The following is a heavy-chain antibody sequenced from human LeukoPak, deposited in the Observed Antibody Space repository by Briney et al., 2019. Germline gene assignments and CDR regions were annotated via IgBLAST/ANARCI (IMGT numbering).Heavy chain of an antibody. CDR2: IIPIFGTA. J-gene: IGHJ4*02. V-gene: IGHV1-69*05. D-gene: IGHD2-15*01. CDR1: GGTFSSYA. CDR3: ATCKVWDQNCSGGKVHY. Sequence: ASVKVSCKASGGTFSSYAISWVRQAPGQGLEWMGRIIPIFGTANYAQKFQGRVTITTDESTSTAYMELSSLRSEDTAVYYCATCKVWDQNCSGGKVHYWGQGTLVTVSS.